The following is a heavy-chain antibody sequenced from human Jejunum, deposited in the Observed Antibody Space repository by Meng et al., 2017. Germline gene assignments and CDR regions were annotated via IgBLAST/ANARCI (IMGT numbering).Heavy chain of an antibody. J-gene: IGHJ4*02. CDR2: ISGDGSST. D-gene: IGHD2-21*01. V-gene: IGHV3-64*02. CDR3: AREEKGDYDY. CDR1: GFTFSSYS. Sequence: GGSLRLSCAASGFTFSSYSTHWVRQAPGKGLESVSAISGDGSSTFYADSVKGRFTISRDNSKNTLYLQMGSLRSEDTAVYYCAREEKGDYDYWGQGTRVTVSS.